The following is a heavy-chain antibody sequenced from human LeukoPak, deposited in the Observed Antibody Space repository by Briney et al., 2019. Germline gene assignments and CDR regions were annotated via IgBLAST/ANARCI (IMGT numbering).Heavy chain of an antibody. J-gene: IGHJ4*02. Sequence: GGSLRLSCAASGFTFSIYWMSWVRQAPGKGLEWVANINQDGSEGYYVDSVKGRFTISRDNAKNSLYLQMNSPRAEDTAVYYCARSPSTGTVDYWGQGTLVTVSS. CDR3: ARSPSTGTVDY. D-gene: IGHD1-1*01. V-gene: IGHV3-7*01. CDR1: GFTFSIYW. CDR2: INQDGSEG.